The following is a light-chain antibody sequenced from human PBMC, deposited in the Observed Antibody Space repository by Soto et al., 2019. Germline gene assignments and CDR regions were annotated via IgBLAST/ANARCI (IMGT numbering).Light chain of an antibody. CDR1: SSNIGSNT. J-gene: IGLJ2*01. Sequence: QSVLTQPPSASRTPGQRVTISCSGSSSNIGSNTVNWYQQLPGTAPKLLICSNNQRPSGVPDRFSGSKSGTSASLAISGLQSEDEADYYCAAWDDSLNGVVFGGGTKLTVL. CDR2: SNN. V-gene: IGLV1-44*01. CDR3: AAWDDSLNGVV.